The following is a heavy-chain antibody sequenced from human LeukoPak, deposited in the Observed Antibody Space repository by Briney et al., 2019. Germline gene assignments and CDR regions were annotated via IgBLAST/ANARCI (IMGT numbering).Heavy chain of an antibody. J-gene: IGHJ4*02. CDR1: GFTFSSYA. V-gene: IGHV3-23*01. CDR2: ISGSGGST. CDR3: ARGYSYGWPFKDY. D-gene: IGHD5-18*01. Sequence: SGGSLRLSCAASGFTFSSYAMSWVRQAPGKGLEWVSAISGSGGSTSYADSVKGRFTISRDNSKNTLYLQMNSLRADDTAVYYCARGYSYGWPFKDYWGQGTLVTVSS.